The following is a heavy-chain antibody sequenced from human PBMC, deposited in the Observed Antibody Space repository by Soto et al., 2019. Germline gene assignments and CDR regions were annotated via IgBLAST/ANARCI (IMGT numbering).Heavy chain of an antibody. J-gene: IGHJ6*02. CDR1: GYTFSTYA. D-gene: IGHD1-1*01. CDR3: ARGKGMEENYYYYAMDI. Sequence: QVQVVQSGAEVKKPGASVKVSCKASGYTFSTYAIHWVRQAPGQSLEWMGWLNGGTGQTRYSQRFQDRVTITRDTSASTAYMELSSLRPEDTAVYYCARGKGMEENYYYYAMDIWGQGTTVTVSS. V-gene: IGHV1-3*01. CDR2: LNGGTGQT.